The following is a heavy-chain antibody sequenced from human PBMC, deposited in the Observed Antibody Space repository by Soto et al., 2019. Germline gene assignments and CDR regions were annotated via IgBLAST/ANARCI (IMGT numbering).Heavy chain of an antibody. V-gene: IGHV1-3*01. CDR2: INAGNGNT. CDR3: TTDPNSSGWPY. Sequence: ASVKVSCKASGYTFTGYAMHWVRQAPGQRLEWMGWINAGNGNTKYSQKFQGRFTITRDTSASTAYMELSSLRSEDTAVYYCTTDPNSSGWPYWGQGTLVTVSS. J-gene: IGHJ4*02. CDR1: GYTFTGYA. D-gene: IGHD6-19*01.